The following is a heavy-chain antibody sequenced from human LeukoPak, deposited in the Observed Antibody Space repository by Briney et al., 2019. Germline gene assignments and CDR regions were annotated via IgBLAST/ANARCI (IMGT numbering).Heavy chain of an antibody. D-gene: IGHD5-18*01. J-gene: IGHJ4*02. CDR1: GGSISSSTSY. Sequence: PSEALSLTCTVSGGSISSSTSYWGWIRRPPGKGLEWIGSIYYSGSTYYNPSLKSRVTISADTSKNQFSLKLNSVTAADTAVYYCARSASGYSYGDYWGQGILVTVSS. CDR3: ARSASGYSYGDY. CDR2: IYYSGST. V-gene: IGHV4-39*07.